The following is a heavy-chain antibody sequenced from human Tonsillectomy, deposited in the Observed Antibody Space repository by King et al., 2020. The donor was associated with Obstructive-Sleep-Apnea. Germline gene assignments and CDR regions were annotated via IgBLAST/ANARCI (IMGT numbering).Heavy chain of an antibody. J-gene: IGHJ5*02. D-gene: IGHD6-13*01. CDR1: GGSFSDYF. CDR2: INHSGST. Sequence: VQLQQWGAGLLKPSETLSLTCAVFGGSFSDYFWSWIRQPPGKGLEWIGEINHSGSTNYNPSLTSRVTISVDTSKNQFSLRLSSVTAADTAVYYCARGSGAASVNWFDPWGQGALVTVSS. V-gene: IGHV4-34*01. CDR3: ARGSGAASVNWFDP.